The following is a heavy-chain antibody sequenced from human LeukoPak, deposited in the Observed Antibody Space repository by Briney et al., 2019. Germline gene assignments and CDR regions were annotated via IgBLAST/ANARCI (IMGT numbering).Heavy chain of an antibody. V-gene: IGHV4-39*01. CDR3: AGFRYYYDSGGYDGTR. CDR2: IYYSGST. Sequence: KPSETLSLTCTVSGGSISSSSYYWGWIRQPPGKGLEWIGSIYYSGSTYYNPSLKSRVTISVDTSKNQFSLKLSSVTAADTAVYYCAGFRYYYDSGGYDGTRWGQGTLVTVSS. J-gene: IGHJ4*02. CDR1: GGSISSSSYY. D-gene: IGHD3-22*01.